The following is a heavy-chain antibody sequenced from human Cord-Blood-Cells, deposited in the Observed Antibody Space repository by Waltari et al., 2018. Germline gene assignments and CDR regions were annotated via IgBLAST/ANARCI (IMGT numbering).Heavy chain of an antibody. CDR3: ARGAYDILTGYYAFDI. J-gene: IGHJ3*02. D-gene: IGHD3-9*01. V-gene: IGHV1-2*02. CDR1: GYTFTGYY. CDR2: INPNSGGT. Sequence: QVQLVQSGAEVKKPGASVKVSCKASGYTFTGYYMHWVRQAPGQGLEWMGWINPNSGGTNYAQKFQGRVTMTRETSIGTAYMELSRRRSDDTAVYYCARGAYDILTGYYAFDIWGQGTMVTVSS.